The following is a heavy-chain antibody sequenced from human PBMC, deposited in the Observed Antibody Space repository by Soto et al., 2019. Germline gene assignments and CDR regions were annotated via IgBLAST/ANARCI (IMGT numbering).Heavy chain of an antibody. CDR2: IIPIFGTV. CDR3: ARGNHRWLQLWYFDL. Sequence: QVQLVQSGAEVKKPGSSVKVSCKASGGTFSNYPVSWVRQAPGQGLEWMGGIIPIFGTVNYAQKFQGRLTITADESPSTGYMEVSSLRSEDTAVYYCARGNHRWLQLWYFDLWGRGTLVTVSS. V-gene: IGHV1-69*12. J-gene: IGHJ2*01. CDR1: GGTFSNYP. D-gene: IGHD5-12*01.